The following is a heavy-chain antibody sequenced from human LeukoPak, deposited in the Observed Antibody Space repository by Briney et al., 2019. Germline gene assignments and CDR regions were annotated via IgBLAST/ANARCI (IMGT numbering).Heavy chain of an antibody. Sequence: ASVKVSCKASGYTFTRYYMHWVRQAPGQGLEGMGWINPNSGGTNYAQKFQGRVTMTRDTSISTAYMELSRLRSDDTAVYYCARVVQRLLPFDYWGQGTLVTVSS. CDR2: INPNSGGT. D-gene: IGHD5-12*01. V-gene: IGHV1-2*02. J-gene: IGHJ4*02. CDR1: GYTFTRYY. CDR3: ARVVQRLLPFDY.